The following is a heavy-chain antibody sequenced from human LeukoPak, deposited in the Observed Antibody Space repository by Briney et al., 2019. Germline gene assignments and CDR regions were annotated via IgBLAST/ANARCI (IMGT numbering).Heavy chain of an antibody. CDR3: AKRSVSRIAAAGYFDY. Sequence: HPGGSLRLSCAASGFTFSSCGMHWVRQAPGKGLEWVAVIWYDGSNKYYADSVKGRFTISRDNSKNTLYLQMNSLRAEDTAVYYCAKRSVSRIAAAGYFDYWGQGTLVTVSS. J-gene: IGHJ4*02. CDR1: GFTFSSCG. CDR2: IWYDGSNK. D-gene: IGHD6-13*01. V-gene: IGHV3-33*06.